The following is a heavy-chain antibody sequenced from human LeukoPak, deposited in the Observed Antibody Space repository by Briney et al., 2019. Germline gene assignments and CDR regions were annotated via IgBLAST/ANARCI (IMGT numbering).Heavy chain of an antibody. D-gene: IGHD5-24*01. CDR3: TRVGYIDEGIDY. J-gene: IGHJ4*02. CDR1: GFPFSSYW. Sequence: GGSLRLSCVASGFPFSSYWMTWVRQAPGKGLEWVANIKQDGSKKSYVDSVKGRFTIPRDNAKNSLYLQMNSLRAEDTAIYYCTRVGYIDEGIDYWGQGTLITVSS. V-gene: IGHV3-7*04. CDR2: IKQDGSKK.